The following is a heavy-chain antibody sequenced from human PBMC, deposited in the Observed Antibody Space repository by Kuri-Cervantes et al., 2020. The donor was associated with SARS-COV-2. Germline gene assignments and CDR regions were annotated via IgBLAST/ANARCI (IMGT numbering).Heavy chain of an antibody. Sequence: SETLSLTCAVYGGSFSGYYWSWIRQPPGKELERIGEINHSGSTNYNPSLKSRVTISLDTSKNQFSLKLSSVTAADTAVYYCARGYSSSSDYGYWGQGTLVTVSS. CDR2: INHSGST. J-gene: IGHJ4*02. D-gene: IGHD6-6*01. CDR3: ARGYSSSSDYGY. CDR1: GGSFSGYY. V-gene: IGHV4-34*01.